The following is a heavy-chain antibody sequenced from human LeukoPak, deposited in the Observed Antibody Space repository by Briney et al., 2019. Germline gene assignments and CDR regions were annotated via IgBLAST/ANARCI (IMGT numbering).Heavy chain of an antibody. CDR1: GFTFDDYA. Sequence: GGSLRLSCAASGFTFDDYAMHWVRQAPGKGLEWVSGISWNSGSIGYADSVKGRFTISRDNAKNSLYLQMNSLRAEDTAVYYCARDRVAARPRIFDYWGQGTLVTVSS. V-gene: IGHV3-9*01. CDR2: ISWNSGSI. D-gene: IGHD6-6*01. CDR3: ARDRVAARPRIFDY. J-gene: IGHJ4*02.